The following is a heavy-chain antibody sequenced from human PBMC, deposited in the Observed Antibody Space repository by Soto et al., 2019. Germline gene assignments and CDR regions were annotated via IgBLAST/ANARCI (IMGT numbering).Heavy chain of an antibody. J-gene: IGHJ6*02. CDR2: IYYSGST. D-gene: IGHD3-22*01. Sequence: SETLSLTCTVSGGSISSYYWSWIRQPPGKGLEWIGYIYYSGSTNYNPSLKSRVTISVDTSKNQFSLKLSSVTAADTAVYYCARGGAYYDSSGSYGMDVWGQGTTVTVSS. V-gene: IGHV4-59*01. CDR3: ARGGAYYDSSGSYGMDV. CDR1: GGSISSYY.